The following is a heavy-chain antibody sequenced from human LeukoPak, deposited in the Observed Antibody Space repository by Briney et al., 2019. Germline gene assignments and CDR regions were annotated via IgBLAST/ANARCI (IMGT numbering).Heavy chain of an antibody. CDR3: ARDRCSGGGPLDI. CDR2: IAVVGGNT. Sequence: PGGSLRLSCAASGFTFSNYGMAWVRQAPGKGLEWVSTIAVVGGNTHYADSVEGRFTISRQDSNNALHLQLNSLRAEDTAIYYCARDRCSGGGPLDIWGQGTLVTVSS. CDR1: GFTFSNYG. V-gene: IGHV3-23*01. J-gene: IGHJ4*02. D-gene: IGHD2-15*01.